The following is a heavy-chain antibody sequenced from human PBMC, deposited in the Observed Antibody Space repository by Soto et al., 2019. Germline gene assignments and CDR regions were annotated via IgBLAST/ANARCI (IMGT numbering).Heavy chain of an antibody. CDR1: GGSISSGGYN. CDR3: ARSNYGGNSVY. V-gene: IGHV4-31*03. Sequence: QVQLQESGPGLVKPSQTLSLTCTVSGGSISSGGYNWSWIRQHPGKGLEWIGYIYYSGSTYYNPSLKSRVTISVDTSKNQFSLKLSSVTVADTAVYYCARSNYGGNSVYWGQGTLVTVSS. CDR2: IYYSGST. D-gene: IGHD4-17*01. J-gene: IGHJ4*02.